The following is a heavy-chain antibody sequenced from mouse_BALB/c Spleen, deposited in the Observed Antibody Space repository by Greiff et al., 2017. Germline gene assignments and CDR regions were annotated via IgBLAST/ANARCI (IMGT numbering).Heavy chain of an antibody. CDR3: VRHDGYFAMDY. J-gene: IGHJ4*01. Sequence: DVKLVESGGGLVQPKGSLKLSCAASGFTFNTYATNWVRQAPGKGLEWVARIRSKSNNYATYYADSVKDRFTISRDDSQSMLYLQMNNLKTEDTAMYYCVRHDGYFAMDYWGQGTSVTVSS. D-gene: IGHD2-3*01. CDR1: GFTFNTYA. V-gene: IGHV10-1*02. CDR2: IRSKSNNYAT.